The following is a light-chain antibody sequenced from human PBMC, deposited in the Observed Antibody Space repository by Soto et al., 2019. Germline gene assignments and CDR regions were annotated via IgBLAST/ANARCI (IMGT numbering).Light chain of an antibody. CDR2: DAS. V-gene: IGKV3-11*02. Sequence: EIVLTQSPATLSLSPGERVTLSCRASQSIDTYLAWHQQKPGQAPSLLIYDASSRATGIPARFSGSGSGRDFTLTITSLEPEDSAVYYCQQRSNWPLTFGGGTKVEIK. J-gene: IGKJ4*01. CDR3: QQRSNWPLT. CDR1: QSIDTY.